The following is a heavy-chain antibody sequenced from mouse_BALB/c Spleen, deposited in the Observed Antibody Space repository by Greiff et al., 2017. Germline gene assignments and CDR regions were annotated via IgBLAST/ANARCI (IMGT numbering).Heavy chain of an antibody. CDR2: INSNGGST. CDR3: ARRRDNWDGLGYFDV. CDR1: GFTFSSYY. J-gene: IGHJ1*01. Sequence: EVKLVESGGGLVKLGGSLKLSCAASGFTFSSYYMSWVRQTPEKRLELVAAINSNGGSTYYPDTVKGRFTISRDNAKNTLYLQMSSLKSEDTALYYCARRRDNWDGLGYFDVWGAGTTVTVSS. D-gene: IGHD4-1*01. V-gene: IGHV5-6-2*01.